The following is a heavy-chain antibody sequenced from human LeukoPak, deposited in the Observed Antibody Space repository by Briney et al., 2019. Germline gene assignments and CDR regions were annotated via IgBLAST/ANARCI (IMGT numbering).Heavy chain of an antibody. V-gene: IGHV3-74*01. J-gene: IGHJ4*02. CDR1: GFTFSIYW. D-gene: IGHD3-10*01. Sequence: PGGSLRLSCAASGFTFSIYWIHWVRQAPGKGLVWVSRINRDGSTTSYADSVKGRFTISRDNAKNTLYLQMNSLRAEDTAVYYCARVGDYFDYWGQGTLVTVSS. CDR2: INRDGSTT. CDR3: ARVGDYFDY.